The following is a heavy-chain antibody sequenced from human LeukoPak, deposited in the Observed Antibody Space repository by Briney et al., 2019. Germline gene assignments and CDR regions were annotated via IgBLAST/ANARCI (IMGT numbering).Heavy chain of an antibody. J-gene: IGHJ4*02. CDR2: ITSSSTYI. Sequence: GRSLRPSCAASGFIFSTYSMNWVRQAPRKWLEWVSSITSSSTYIYYADSVKGRFTISRDNAKNSLYLQMNSLRAEDTAVYYCARDTEWELMGSYYFDYWGQGTLVTVSS. CDR1: GFIFSTYS. CDR3: ARDTEWELMGSYYFDY. V-gene: IGHV3-21*01. D-gene: IGHD1-26*01.